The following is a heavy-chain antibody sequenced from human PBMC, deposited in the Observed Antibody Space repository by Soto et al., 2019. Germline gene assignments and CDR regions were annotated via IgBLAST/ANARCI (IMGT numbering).Heavy chain of an antibody. CDR2: IYYSGST. D-gene: IGHD4-17*01. V-gene: IGHV4-59*08. Sequence: QVQLQESGPGLVKPSETLSLTCTVSGGSISSYYWSWIRQPPGKGLEWIGYIYYSGSTNYNPSLKSRVTISVDTSKNQFSLKLSSVTAADTAVYYCARLPTVTTGRDDYWGQGTLVTVSS. CDR1: GGSISSYY. CDR3: ARLPTVTTGRDDY. J-gene: IGHJ4*02.